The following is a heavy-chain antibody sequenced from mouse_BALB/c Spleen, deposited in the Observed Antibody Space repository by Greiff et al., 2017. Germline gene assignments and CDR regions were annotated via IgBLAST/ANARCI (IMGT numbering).Heavy chain of an antibody. V-gene: IGHV1-69*02. J-gene: IGHJ2*01. Sequence: QVQLQQPGAELVKPGASVKLSCKASGYTFTSYWMHWVKQRPGQGLEWIGEIDPSDSYTNYNQKFKGKATLTVDKSSSTAYMQLSSLTSEDSAVYYCARGFCCGNSFDYWGQGTTLTVSS. CDR2: IDPSDSYT. CDR1: GYTFTSYW. CDR3: ARGFCCGNSFDY. D-gene: IGHD2-1*01.